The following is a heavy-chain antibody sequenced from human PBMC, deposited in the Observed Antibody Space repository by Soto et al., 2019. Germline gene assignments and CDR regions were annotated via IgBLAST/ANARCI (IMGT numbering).Heavy chain of an antibody. Sequence: SETLSLTCTVSGGSISRYYWSWIRQPPGKGLEWIGYIYYSGSTNYNPSLKSRVTISVDTSKNQFSLKLSSVTAADTAVYYCARLHYYYYMDVWGKGTTVTVSS. CDR1: GGSISRYY. V-gene: IGHV4-59*08. CDR2: IYYSGST. CDR3: ARLHYYYYMDV. J-gene: IGHJ6*03.